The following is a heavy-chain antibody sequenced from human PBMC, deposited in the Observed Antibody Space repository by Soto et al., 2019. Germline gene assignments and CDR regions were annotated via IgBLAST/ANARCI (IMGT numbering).Heavy chain of an antibody. V-gene: IGHV4-34*01. J-gene: IGHJ4*02. Sequence: SETLSLTCTVSGGSFTGHFWSWVRQPPGKGLEWVGEVSHSGNTKYYPSLRSRVTLSVDSSKNKISLALTSVTAADKDVYYCARAKFESTGWHQFDIWGQGTLVTVSS. D-gene: IGHD7-27*01. CDR3: ARAKFESTGWHQFDI. CDR2: VSHSGNT. CDR1: GGSFTGHF.